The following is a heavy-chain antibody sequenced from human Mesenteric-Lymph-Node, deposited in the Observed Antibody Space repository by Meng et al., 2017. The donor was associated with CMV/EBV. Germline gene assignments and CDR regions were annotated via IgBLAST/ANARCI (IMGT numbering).Heavy chain of an antibody. V-gene: IGHV3-21*06. CDR2: ISGSGSLI. J-gene: IGHJ3*02. CDR3: AKDPIVGWPPAWAFDI. Sequence: GGSLRLSCAASGFTFSSYSMNWVRQAPGKGLEWVSSISGSGSLIYYADSVKGRFTISRDNAKNSLYLQMNSLRAEDTAVYYCAKDPIVGWPPAWAFDIWGQGTLVTVSS. CDR1: GFTFSSYS. D-gene: IGHD2-21*01.